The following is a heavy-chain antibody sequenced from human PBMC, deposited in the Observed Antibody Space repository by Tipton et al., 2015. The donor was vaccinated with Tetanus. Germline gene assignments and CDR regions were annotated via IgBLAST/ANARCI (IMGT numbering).Heavy chain of an antibody. CDR2: ISNSGRT. V-gene: IGHV4-61*08. J-gene: IGHJ4*02. CDR1: GGSMRSGDYQ. Sequence: TLSLTCTVSGGSMRSGDYQWNWIRQPPGKGLEWLAYISNSGRTNSNYDLKSRITISRDTSRNQFSLKFTSVTAADTAVYYCARHFHENSVYYELDIDYWGQGTLVTVSS. D-gene: IGHD3-22*01. CDR3: ARHFHENSVYYELDIDY.